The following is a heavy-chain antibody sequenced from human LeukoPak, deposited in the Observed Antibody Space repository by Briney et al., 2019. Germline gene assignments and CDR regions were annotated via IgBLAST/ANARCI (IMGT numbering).Heavy chain of an antibody. CDR1: GGSISSGDYY. CDR3: ATEGGSSGYYRKYYFDY. D-gene: IGHD3-22*01. J-gene: IGHJ4*02. CDR2: IYYSGST. Sequence: PSETLSLTCTVSGGSISSGDYYWSWIRRPPGKGLEWIGYIYYSGSTYYNPSLKSRVTISVDTSKNQFSLKLSSVTAADTAVYYCATEGGSSGYYRKYYFDYWGQGTLVTVSS. V-gene: IGHV4-30-4*01.